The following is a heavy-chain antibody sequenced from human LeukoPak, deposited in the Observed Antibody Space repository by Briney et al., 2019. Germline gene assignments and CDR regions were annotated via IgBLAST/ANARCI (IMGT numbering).Heavy chain of an antibody. D-gene: IGHD1-14*01. CDR1: GFTFSSYA. J-gene: IGHJ3*01. V-gene: IGHV3-23*01. CDR2: ISAGGDST. Sequence: GGSLRLSCAASGFTFSSYAMSWVRQAPGKGLEWVSDISAGGDSTHNADSVQGRFTISRDNSKNTLYLQMNSPTVEDTAVYYCAKRTTWPFDVWGQGTMVTVSS. CDR3: AKRTTWPFDV.